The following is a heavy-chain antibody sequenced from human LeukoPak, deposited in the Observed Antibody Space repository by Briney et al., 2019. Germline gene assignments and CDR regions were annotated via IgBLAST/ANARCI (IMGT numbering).Heavy chain of an antibody. V-gene: IGHV4-34*01. D-gene: IGHD2-15*01. J-gene: IGHJ3*02. Sequence: NPSETLSLTCAVYGGSFSGYYWSWIRQPPGKGLEWIGEINHSGSTNYNPSLESRVTISVDTSKNQFSLKLSSVTAADTAVYYCARARVVVVAAIRSRRAFDIWGQGTMVTVSS. CDR2: INHSGST. CDR1: GGSFSGYY. CDR3: ARARVVVVAAIRSRRAFDI.